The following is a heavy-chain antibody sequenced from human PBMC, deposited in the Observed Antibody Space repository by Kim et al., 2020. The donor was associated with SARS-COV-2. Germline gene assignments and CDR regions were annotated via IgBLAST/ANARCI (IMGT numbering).Heavy chain of an antibody. V-gene: IGHV3-21*01. D-gene: IGHD6-13*01. Sequence: GGSLRLSCAASGFTFSSYSMNWVRQAPGKGLEWVSSISSSSSYIYYADSVKGRFTISRDNAKNSLYLQMNSLRAEDTAVYYCARVGYSSSWYWAYFDYWGQGTLVTVSS. CDR2: ISSSSSYI. CDR3: ARVGYSSSWYWAYFDY. CDR1: GFTFSSYS. J-gene: IGHJ4*02.